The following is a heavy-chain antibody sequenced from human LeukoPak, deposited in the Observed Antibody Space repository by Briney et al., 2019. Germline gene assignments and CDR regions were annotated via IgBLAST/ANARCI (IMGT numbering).Heavy chain of an antibody. Sequence: ASVKVSCKASGYTFSSYYMHWLRQAPGHGLEWMGIINPSGASRSYAQKFQGRVTMTTDTSTSTVYMELSSLRSEDTAVYYCARGAPVVVPSDYGPGYFRLWGQGTLVTVSS. CDR1: GYTFSSYY. V-gene: IGHV1-46*01. D-gene: IGHD2-15*01. J-gene: IGHJ1*01. CDR2: INPSGASR. CDR3: ARGAPVVVPSDYGPGYFRL.